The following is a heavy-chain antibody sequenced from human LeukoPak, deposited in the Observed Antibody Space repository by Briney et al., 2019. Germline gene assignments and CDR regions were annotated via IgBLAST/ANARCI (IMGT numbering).Heavy chain of an antibody. Sequence: ASVKVSCKASGYTFTSYGISWVRQAPGQGLEWMGWISAYNGNTNYAQKLQGRVTMTTDTSTSTAYMEVRRLRSNYTAVYYCPRDPFNIFALRKVKWFFPWGQGTLFTVSS. CDR3: PRDPFNIFALRKVKWFFP. V-gene: IGHV1-18*04. D-gene: IGHD3-3*02. J-gene: IGHJ5*02. CDR1: GYTFTSYG. CDR2: ISAYNGNT.